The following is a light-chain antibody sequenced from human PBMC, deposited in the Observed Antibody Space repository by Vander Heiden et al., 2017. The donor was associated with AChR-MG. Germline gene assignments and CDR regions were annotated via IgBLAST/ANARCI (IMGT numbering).Light chain of an antibody. V-gene: IGKV3-20*01. Sequence: MVSTQSPGTLSLSPGRRATLSCRTSQSVSSNSFAWYQQKPGQAPRLLIYGASNSATDIPGRVSGSGSGTDFTLTISRLEPEDFSVYYCQQYGSSQYTFGQGTKLEIE. CDR3: QQYGSSQYT. CDR2: GAS. CDR1: QSVSSNS. J-gene: IGKJ2*01.